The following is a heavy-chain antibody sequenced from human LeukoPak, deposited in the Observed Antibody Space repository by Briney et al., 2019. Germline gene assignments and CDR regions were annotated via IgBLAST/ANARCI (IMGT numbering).Heavy chain of an antibody. CDR2: INPNSGRT. J-gene: IGHJ4*02. V-gene: IGHV1-2*02. CDR3: ARGPSTTLTAGYFDY. D-gene: IGHD2-21*02. Sequence: GASVKVSCRASGYTFTGYYMHWIRQAPGQGLEWMGWINPNSGRTNYAQKFQGRVTMTSDTPVSTAYMELSSLRSDDTAVYYCARGPSTTLTAGYFDYWGQGTLVTVSS. CDR1: GYTFTGYY.